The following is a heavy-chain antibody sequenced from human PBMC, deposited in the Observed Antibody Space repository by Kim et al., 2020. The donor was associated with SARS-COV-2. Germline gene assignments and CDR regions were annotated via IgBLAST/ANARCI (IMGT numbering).Heavy chain of an antibody. J-gene: IGHJ5*02. Sequence: ASVKVSCKASGYTFTSYYMHWVRQAPGQGLEWMGIINPSGGSTSYAQKFQGRVTMTRDTSTSTVYMELSSLRSEETAVYYCARRYDFWSGFNWFDPWGQGALVTVSS. CDR1: GYTFTSYY. D-gene: IGHD3-3*01. CDR3: ARRYDFWSGFNWFDP. V-gene: IGHV1-46*01. CDR2: INPSGGST.